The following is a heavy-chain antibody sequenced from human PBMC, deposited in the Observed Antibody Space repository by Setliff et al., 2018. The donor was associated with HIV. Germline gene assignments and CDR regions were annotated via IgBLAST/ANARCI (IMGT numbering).Heavy chain of an antibody. Sequence: GGSLRLSCEASGFIFSSYWMSWVRQAPGKGLEWVANIKQDGSEKYYVDSVKGRFTISRDNAKKSLYLQMNSLRAEDTAVYYCARDHIVGLTWANNPFDYWGQGTLVTVSS. CDR2: IKQDGSEK. CDR1: GFIFSSYW. CDR3: ARDHIVGLTWANNPFDY. J-gene: IGHJ4*02. V-gene: IGHV3-7*03. D-gene: IGHD1-26*01.